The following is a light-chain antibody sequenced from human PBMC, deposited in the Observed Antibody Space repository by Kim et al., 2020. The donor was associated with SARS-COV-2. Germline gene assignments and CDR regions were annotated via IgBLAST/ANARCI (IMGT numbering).Light chain of an antibody. J-gene: IGLJ2*01. CDR3: NSRDSNDNVV. CDR2: GKN. V-gene: IGLV3-19*01. CDR1: SLRSYY. Sequence: ALGQTASITCQGDSLRSYYATWYQQKPGQAPILVIYGKNNRPSGIPDRFSGSSSGNTASLTITGTQAGDEADYYCNSRDSNDNVVFGGGTKVTVL.